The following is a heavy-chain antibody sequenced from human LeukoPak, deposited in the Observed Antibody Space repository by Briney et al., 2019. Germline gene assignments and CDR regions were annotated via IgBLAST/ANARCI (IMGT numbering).Heavy chain of an antibody. Sequence: PGGSLRLSCAASGFTFSYYGLHWVRQAPGKGLEWVAFIRYDGNDKFYADSVKGRFTISRDNSKNTLYLQMNSLRAEDTAVYYCAKSDTAMEIPVDYWGQGTLVTVSS. J-gene: IGHJ4*02. V-gene: IGHV3-30*02. CDR2: IRYDGNDK. CDR3: AKSDTAMEIPVDY. CDR1: GFTFSYYG. D-gene: IGHD5-18*01.